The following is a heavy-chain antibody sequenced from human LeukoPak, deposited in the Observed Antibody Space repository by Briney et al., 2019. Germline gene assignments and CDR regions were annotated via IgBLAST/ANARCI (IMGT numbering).Heavy chain of an antibody. CDR3: AREEGLSGSYYDY. V-gene: IGHV3-74*01. J-gene: IGHJ4*02. Sequence: GGSLRLSCAASGFTFSSYWMHWVRHAPGKGLVWVSRINSDGSSTSYADSVKGRFTISRDNAKNTLYLQMNSLRAEDTAVYYCAREEGLSGSYYDYWGQGTLVTVSS. CDR2: INSDGSST. CDR1: GFTFSSYW. D-gene: IGHD1-26*01.